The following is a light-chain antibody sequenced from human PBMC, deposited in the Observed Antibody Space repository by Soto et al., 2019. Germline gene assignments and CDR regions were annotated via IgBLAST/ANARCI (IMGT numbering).Light chain of an antibody. Sequence: EIVLTQSPGTLSLSPGERATLSCRASQSISSSYLGWYQQKPGQAPRLLIYGASSRATGIPDRFSGSGSGTDFTLTIRRLEPEDFAVYYCQQCNSWPRTFGQGTRLEI. CDR3: QQCNSWPRT. CDR1: QSISSSY. J-gene: IGKJ5*01. V-gene: IGKV3-20*01. CDR2: GAS.